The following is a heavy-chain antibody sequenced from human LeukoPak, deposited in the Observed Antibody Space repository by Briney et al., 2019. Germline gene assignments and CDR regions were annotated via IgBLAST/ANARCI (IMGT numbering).Heavy chain of an antibody. V-gene: IGHV4-39*01. J-gene: IGHJ5*02. CDR3: ARHRRDDPPYNWFDP. Sequence: SETLSLTCTVSGGSISSSSYYWGWIRQPPGKGLEWIGSIYYSGSTYYNPSLKSRVTISVDTSKNQFSLKLSSVTAADTAVYYCARHRRDDPPYNWFDPWGQGTLVTVSS. CDR2: IYYSGST. CDR1: GGSISSSSYY.